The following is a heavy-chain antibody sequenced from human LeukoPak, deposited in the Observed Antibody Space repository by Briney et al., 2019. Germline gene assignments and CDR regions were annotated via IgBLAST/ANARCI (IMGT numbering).Heavy chain of an antibody. Sequence: GGSLRLSCAASGFTFSSYGMHWVRQAPGKGLEWVAVISYDGSNKYYADSVKGRFTISRDNSKNTLFLQMNSLRVEDTAIYYCARGNDYGDSHRGSFDIWGQGTMVIVFS. J-gene: IGHJ3*02. V-gene: IGHV3-30*03. D-gene: IGHD4-17*01. CDR1: GFTFSSYG. CDR2: ISYDGSNK. CDR3: ARGNDYGDSHRGSFDI.